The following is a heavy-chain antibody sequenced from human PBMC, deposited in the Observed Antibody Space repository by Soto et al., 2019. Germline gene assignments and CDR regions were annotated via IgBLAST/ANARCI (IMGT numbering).Heavy chain of an antibody. J-gene: IGHJ5*01. Sequence: QVQLVQSGAEVKKPGSSVKVSCKASGGSFRSYAVNWVRQAPGQGLECLGGIIPIFGTPNYAQKFHGRVSITADESTSTVYMDLISLTSEATAVYYCAYSANHRYFFDSWGQGTLVTVSS. CDR1: GGSFRSYA. D-gene: IGHD5-18*01. CDR2: IIPIFGTP. V-gene: IGHV1-69*12. CDR3: AYSANHRYFFDS.